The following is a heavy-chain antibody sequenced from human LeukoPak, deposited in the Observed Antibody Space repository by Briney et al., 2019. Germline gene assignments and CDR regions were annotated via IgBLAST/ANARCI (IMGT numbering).Heavy chain of an antibody. CDR1: GFTFSSYA. Sequence: GGSLRLSCAASGFTFSSYAMSWVRQAPGKGLEWVSAISGSGGSTYYADSVKGRFTISRDNSKNTLYLQMNSLRAEDTAVYYCAKDTSGYSSGWYGGPTDYWGQGTLVTVSS. V-gene: IGHV3-23*01. D-gene: IGHD6-19*01. CDR3: AKDTSGYSSGWYGGPTDY. CDR2: ISGSGGST. J-gene: IGHJ4*02.